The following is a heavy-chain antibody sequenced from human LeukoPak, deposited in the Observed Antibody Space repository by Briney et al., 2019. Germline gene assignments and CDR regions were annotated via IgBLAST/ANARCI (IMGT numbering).Heavy chain of an antibody. CDR2: INQDGSAK. D-gene: IGHD3-3*01. V-gene: IGHV3-7*01. CDR1: GFTFSNAW. CDR3: ARELSWSGRDY. Sequence: PGGSLRLSCAASGFTFSNAWMSWVRQAPGKGLEWVANINQDGSAKNYLDSVKGRFTISIDRGKNSLYLQMNSLRDEDTAVYYCARELSWSGRDYWGQGTLVTASS. J-gene: IGHJ4*02.